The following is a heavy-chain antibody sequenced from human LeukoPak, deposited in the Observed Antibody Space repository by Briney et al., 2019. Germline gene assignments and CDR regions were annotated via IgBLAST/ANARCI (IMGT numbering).Heavy chain of an antibody. V-gene: IGHV1-8*01. J-gene: IGHJ4*02. CDR1: GYTFTSYD. CDR3: ASPSQAHSGWPDY. Sequence: ASVKVSCKASGYTFTSYDINWVRQATGQGLEWMGWMNPNSNNTGYAQKFQGRVTMTRNTSISTAYMELSSLRSEDTAVYYCASPSQAHSGWPDYWGQGTLVTVSS. CDR2: MNPNSNNT. D-gene: IGHD6-19*01.